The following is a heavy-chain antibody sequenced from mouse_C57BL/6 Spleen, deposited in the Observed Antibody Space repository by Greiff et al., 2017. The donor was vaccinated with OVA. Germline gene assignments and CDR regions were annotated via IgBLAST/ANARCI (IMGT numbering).Heavy chain of an antibody. Sequence: VQLQQSGAELVRPGASVKLSCKASGYTLTDYYINWVKQRPGQGLEWIARIYPGSGNTYYNEKFKGKATLTAEKSSSTAYMQLSSLTSEDSAVYFCARGSSTLSYAMDYWGQGTSVTVSS. CDR1: GYTLTDYY. D-gene: IGHD1-1*01. V-gene: IGHV1-76*01. CDR2: IYPGSGNT. J-gene: IGHJ4*01. CDR3: ARGSSTLSYAMDY.